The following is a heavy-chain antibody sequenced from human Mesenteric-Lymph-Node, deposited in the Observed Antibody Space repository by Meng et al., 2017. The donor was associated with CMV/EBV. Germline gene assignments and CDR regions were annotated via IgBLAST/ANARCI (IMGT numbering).Heavy chain of an antibody. CDR2: INWNGGST. CDR1: GFTFDDYG. D-gene: IGHD4-17*01. CDR3: ARASVWDYGDYEEGYYFDY. V-gene: IGHV3-20*04. Sequence: GESLKISCAASGFTFDDYGMSWVRQAPGKGLEWVSGINWNGGSTGYADSVKGRFTISRDNAKNSLYLQMNSLRAEDTALYYCARASVWDYGDYEEGYYFDYWGQGTLVTVSS. J-gene: IGHJ4*02.